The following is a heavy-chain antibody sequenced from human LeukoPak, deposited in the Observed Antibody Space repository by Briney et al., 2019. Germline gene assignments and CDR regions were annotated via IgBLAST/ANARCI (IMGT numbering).Heavy chain of an antibody. V-gene: IGHV1-2*02. CDR1: GYTFTGYY. D-gene: IGHD1-7*01. J-gene: IGHJ4*02. Sequence: GASVKVSCKASGYTFTGYYMHWVRQAPGQGLEWMGWINPNSGGTNYAQRFQGRVTMTRDTSISTAYMELSRLRSDDTAVYYCARALGLIIGTTFMLNYWGQGTLVTVSS. CDR2: INPNSGGT. CDR3: ARALGLIIGTTFMLNY.